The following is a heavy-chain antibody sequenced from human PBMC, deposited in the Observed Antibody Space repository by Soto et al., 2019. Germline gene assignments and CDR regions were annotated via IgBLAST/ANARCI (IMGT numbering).Heavy chain of an antibody. J-gene: IGHJ3*02. V-gene: IGHV4-34*01. CDR2: INHSGST. D-gene: IGHD2-2*01. Sequence: SETLSLTCAVYGGSFSGYYWSWLRQPPGKGLEWIGEINHSGSTNYNPSLKSRVTISVDTSKNQFSLKLSSVTAADTAVYYCATFNSVGQAGPQAGSKKDDAFDIWGKGKMVPS. CDR1: GGSFSGYY. CDR3: ATFNSVGQAGPQAGSKKDDAFDI.